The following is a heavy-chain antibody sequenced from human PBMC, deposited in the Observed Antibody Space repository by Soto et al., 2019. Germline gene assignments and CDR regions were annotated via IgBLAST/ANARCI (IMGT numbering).Heavy chain of an antibody. CDR2: ISGSGGGT. CDR3: AKFGMATTKRSPPYYIDY. J-gene: IGHJ4*02. CDR1: GFTFSSYA. V-gene: IGHV3-23*01. Sequence: PGGSLRLSCAASGFTFSSYAMSWVRQAPGKGLEWVSSISGSGGGTYYADSVKGRFTFSRDNSKNTLYLQMNSLGAEDTAVYYCAKFGMATTKRSPPYYIDYWGQGALVTVSS. D-gene: IGHD1-1*01.